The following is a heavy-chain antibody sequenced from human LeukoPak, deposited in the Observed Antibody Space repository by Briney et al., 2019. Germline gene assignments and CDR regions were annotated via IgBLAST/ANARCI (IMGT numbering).Heavy chain of an antibody. V-gene: IGHV1-69*13. D-gene: IGHD1-1*01. CDR3: ASGTVRRNTDPTYYYYYMDV. J-gene: IGHJ6*03. CDR2: IIPIFGTA. Sequence: SVKVSCKASGGTFSSYAISWVRQAPGQGLEWMGGIIPIFGTANYAQKFQGRVTITADESTSTAYMELSSLRSEDTAVYYCASGTVRRNTDPTYYYYYMDVWGKGTTVTISS. CDR1: GGTFSSYA.